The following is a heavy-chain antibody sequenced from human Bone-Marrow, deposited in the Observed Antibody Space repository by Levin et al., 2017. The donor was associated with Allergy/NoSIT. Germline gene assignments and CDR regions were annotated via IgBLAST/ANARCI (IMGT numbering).Heavy chain of an antibody. Sequence: GGSLRLSCAASGVSFTNYHMHWVRQAPGKGLEWVAFISFDGSNTYYADSVRGRFTISRDNSKTTLYLQMNSLRLEDTAVYYCARERGSGWQSQFYYGMDVWGQGTTVTISS. V-gene: IGHV3-30-3*01. CDR2: ISFDGSNT. CDR3: ARERGSGWQSQFYYGMDV. D-gene: IGHD6-19*01. CDR1: GVSFTNYH. J-gene: IGHJ6*02.